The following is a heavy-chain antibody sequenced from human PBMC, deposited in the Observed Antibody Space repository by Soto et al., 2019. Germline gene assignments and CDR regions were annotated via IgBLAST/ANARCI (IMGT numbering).Heavy chain of an antibody. J-gene: IGHJ6*02. Sequence: QVQLVQSGAEVKKPGASVKVSCKASGYTFTSYGISWVRQAPGQGLEWMGWISAYNGNTNYAQKLQGRVTMTTDTSKRTGYMELRSLRSDDTAVYYCSGSTSWDYYYYGMDVWGQGATVTVSS. D-gene: IGHD2-2*01. CDR3: SGSTSWDYYYYGMDV. CDR2: ISAYNGNT. V-gene: IGHV1-18*01. CDR1: GYTFTSYG.